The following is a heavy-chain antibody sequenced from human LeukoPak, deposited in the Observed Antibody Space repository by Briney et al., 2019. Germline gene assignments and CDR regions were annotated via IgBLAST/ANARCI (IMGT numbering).Heavy chain of an antibody. CDR3: XXXXXXXXGYYLDAFDI. D-gene: IGHD3-22*01. CDR1: GFTFSSYA. Sequence: PGGSLRLSCAASGFTFSSYAMSWVPQAPGKGLEWGSAISRSGGSTYSADSVKGRFTISRDNSTNTLYLQMNTLRAQDTPVYNCXXXXXXXXGYYLDAFDIWGQGTMVTVSS. J-gene: IGHJ3*02. V-gene: IGHV3-23*01. CDR2: ISRSGGST.